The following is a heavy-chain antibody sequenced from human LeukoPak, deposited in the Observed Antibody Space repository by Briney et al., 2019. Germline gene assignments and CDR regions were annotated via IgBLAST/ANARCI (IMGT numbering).Heavy chain of an antibody. CDR3: ARSPRPLVGLVITHSPHYMDV. J-gene: IGHJ6*03. D-gene: IGHD3/OR15-3a*01. Sequence: GGSLRLSCVASGFSFNTYTMKWVRQAPGKGLEWVSSISSSTSNIYYADSVKGRFTISRDNAKNLLYLQMSSLSVEDTAVYYCARSPRPLVGLVITHSPHYMDVWGKGITVTVSS. V-gene: IGHV3-21*06. CDR1: GFSFNTYT. CDR2: ISSSTSNI.